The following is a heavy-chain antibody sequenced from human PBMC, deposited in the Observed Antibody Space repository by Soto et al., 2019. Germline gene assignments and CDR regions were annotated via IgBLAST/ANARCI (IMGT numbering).Heavy chain of an antibody. D-gene: IGHD6-19*01. CDR2: ISYDGSNK. Sequence: QVQLVESGGGVVQPGRSLRLPCAASGFTFSSYAMHWVRQAPGKGLEWVAVISYDGSNKYYADSVKGRFTISRDNSKNTLYLQMNSLRAEDTAVYYCARGRHSGYSSGWYGDYYYYYGMDVWGQGTTVTVSS. V-gene: IGHV3-30-3*01. CDR1: GFTFSSYA. CDR3: ARGRHSGYSSGWYGDYYYYYGMDV. J-gene: IGHJ6*02.